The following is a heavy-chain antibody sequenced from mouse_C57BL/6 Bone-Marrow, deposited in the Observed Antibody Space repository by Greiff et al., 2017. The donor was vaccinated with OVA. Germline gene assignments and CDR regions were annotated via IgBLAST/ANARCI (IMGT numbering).Heavy chain of an antibody. CDR1: GYTFTSYW. Sequence: VQLQQSGAELVKPGASVKMSCKASGYTFTSYWITWVKQRPGQGLEWIGDIYPGSGSTNYNEKFKSKATLTVDTSSSTVYMQLSSLTSEYSAVYYCARITTVVADWYFDVWGTGTTVTVSS. CDR3: ARITTVVADWYFDV. D-gene: IGHD1-1*01. V-gene: IGHV1-55*01. J-gene: IGHJ1*03. CDR2: IYPGSGST.